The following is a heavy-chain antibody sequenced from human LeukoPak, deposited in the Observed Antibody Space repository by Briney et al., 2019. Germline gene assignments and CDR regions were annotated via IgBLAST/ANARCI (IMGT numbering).Heavy chain of an antibody. Sequence: ASVKVSCKASGYTFTGYYMHWVRQAPGQGLEWMGWINPNSGGTNYAQKFQGWVTMTRDTSISTAYMELSRLRSEDTAVYYCARDVRIAVAGRDNWFDPWGQGTLVTVSS. CDR3: ARDVRIAVAGRDNWFDP. D-gene: IGHD6-19*01. V-gene: IGHV1-2*04. CDR2: INPNSGGT. J-gene: IGHJ5*02. CDR1: GYTFTGYY.